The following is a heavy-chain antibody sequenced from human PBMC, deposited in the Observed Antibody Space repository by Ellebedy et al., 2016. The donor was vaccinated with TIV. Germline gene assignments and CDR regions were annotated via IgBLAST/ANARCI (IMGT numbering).Heavy chain of an antibody. J-gene: IGHJ5*02. CDR3: TTDSGRGLWFGES. CDR2: INSKIDGGTT. V-gene: IGHV3-15*01. CDR1: EFTFNNVW. D-gene: IGHD3-10*01. Sequence: GGSLRLSCAASEFTFNNVWVSWVRQAPGKGLEWVGRINSKIDGGTTDYAAPVKGRFTLSRDDSNNTLYLQMNSLITADTAVYYCTTDSGRGLWFGESWGQGTLVTVSS.